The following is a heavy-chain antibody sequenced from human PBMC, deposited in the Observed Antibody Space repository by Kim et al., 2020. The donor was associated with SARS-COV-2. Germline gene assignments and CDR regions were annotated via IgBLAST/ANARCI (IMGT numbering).Heavy chain of an antibody. Sequence: GGSLRLSCAASGFTFSSYAMHWVRQAPGKGLEYVSAISSNGGSTYYANSVKGRFTISRDNSKNTLYLQMGSLRAEDMAVYYCARSGPYYDILTGYWQTYYLDYWGQGTLVTVSS. J-gene: IGHJ4*02. D-gene: IGHD3-9*01. CDR1: GFTFSSYA. V-gene: IGHV3-64*01. CDR3: ARSGPYYDILTGYWQTYYLDY. CDR2: ISSNGGST.